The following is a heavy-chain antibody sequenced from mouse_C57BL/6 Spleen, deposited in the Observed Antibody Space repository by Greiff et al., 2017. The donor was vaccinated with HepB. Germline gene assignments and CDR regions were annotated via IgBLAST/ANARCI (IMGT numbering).Heavy chain of an antibody. D-gene: IGHD1-1*01. CDR1: GYSFTGYF. V-gene: IGHV1-20*01. J-gene: IGHJ4*01. CDR2: INPYNGDT. Sequence: EVKLQESGPELVKPGDSVKISCKASGYSFTGYFMNWVMQSHGKSLEWIGRINPYNGDTFYNQKFKGKATLTVDKSSSTAHMELRSLTSEDSAVYYCARPYYYGSSYRYAMDYWGQGTSVTVSS. CDR3: ARPYYYGSSYRYAMDY.